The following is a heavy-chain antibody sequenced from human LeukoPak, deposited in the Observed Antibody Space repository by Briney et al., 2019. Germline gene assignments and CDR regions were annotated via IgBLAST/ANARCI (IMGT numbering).Heavy chain of an antibody. J-gene: IGHJ4*02. D-gene: IGHD3-9*01. CDR3: ARVFQARAGIRYFDWLLSGVVDY. Sequence: NPSETLSLTCAVYGGSFSGYYWSWIRQPPGKGLEWIGEINHSGSTNYNPSLKSRVTISVDTSKNQFSLKLSSVTAADTAVYYCARVFQARAGIRYFDWLLSGVVDYWGQGTLVTVSS. V-gene: IGHV4-34*01. CDR2: INHSGST. CDR1: GGSFSGYY.